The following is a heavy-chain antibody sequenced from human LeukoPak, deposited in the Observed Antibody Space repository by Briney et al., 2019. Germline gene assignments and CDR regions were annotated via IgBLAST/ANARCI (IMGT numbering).Heavy chain of an antibody. J-gene: IGHJ4*02. Sequence: ASVKVSCKASGYTFIGYYIHWVRQAPGQGLEWMGWINPNSGGTKYAQKFQGGVTMTTDTSISTAYMELSRLRSDDTAMYYCARVPRDAYNTWGQGTLVTASS. CDR1: GYTFIGYY. CDR2: INPNSGGT. V-gene: IGHV1-2*02. CDR3: ARVPRDAYNT. D-gene: IGHD5-24*01.